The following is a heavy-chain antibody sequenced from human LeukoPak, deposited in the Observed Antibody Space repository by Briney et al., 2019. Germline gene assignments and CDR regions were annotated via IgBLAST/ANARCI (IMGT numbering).Heavy chain of an antibody. J-gene: IGHJ4*02. CDR2: IYHSGSN. CDR3: AREVAAAAYYFDY. CDR1: GGSISSNNW. Sequence: SETLSLTCAVSGGSISSNNWWSWVRPPPGKGLEWIGEIYHSGSNNYNPSLKSRVTISVDKSKNQFSLKLSSVTAADTAVYYSAREVAAAAYYFDYWGQGTLVTVSS. V-gene: IGHV4-4*02. D-gene: IGHD6-13*01.